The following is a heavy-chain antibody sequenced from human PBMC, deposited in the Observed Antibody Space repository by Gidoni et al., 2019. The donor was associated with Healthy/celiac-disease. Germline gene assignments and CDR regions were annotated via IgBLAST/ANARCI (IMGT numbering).Heavy chain of an antibody. CDR2: ISYDGSNK. Sequence: QVQLVESGGGVVQPGRSLRLACAASGFTFSSYGMHWVRQAPGKGLEWVAVISYDGSNKYYADSVKGRFTISRDNSKNTLYLQMNSLSAEDTAVYYCAKDPLSGEWVYYFDYWGQGTLVTVSS. J-gene: IGHJ4*02. V-gene: IGHV3-30*18. CDR1: GFTFSSYG. CDR3: AKDPLSGEWVYYFDY. D-gene: IGHD3-3*01.